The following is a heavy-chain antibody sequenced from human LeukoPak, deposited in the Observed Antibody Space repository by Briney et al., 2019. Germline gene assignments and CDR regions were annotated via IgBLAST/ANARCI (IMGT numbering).Heavy chain of an antibody. CDR1: GYTFTGYY. CDR3: ARGGAPYSSSWYIHGIFDY. J-gene: IGHJ4*02. CDR2: INPNSGGT. D-gene: IGHD6-13*01. Sequence: AASVKVACKASGYTFTGYYMHWVRQAPGQGLEWLGWINPNSGGTNYAQKFQGWVTMTRDTSISTAYMELRRLRSDDTAVYYCARGGAPYSSSWYIHGIFDYWGQGTLVTVSS. V-gene: IGHV1-2*04.